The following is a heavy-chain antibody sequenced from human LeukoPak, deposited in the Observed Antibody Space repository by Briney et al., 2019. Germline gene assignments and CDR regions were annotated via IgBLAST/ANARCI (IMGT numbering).Heavy chain of an antibody. V-gene: IGHV4-61*01. J-gene: IGHJ5*02. D-gene: IGHD3-3*01. CDR1: GGSVSSGSYY. Sequence: PSETLSLTCTVSGGSVSSGSYYWSWIRQPPGKGLEWIGYIYYSGSTNYNPSLKSRVTISVDTSKNQFSLKLSSVTAADTAVYYCAIHREPNYDFWSGTGDWFDPWGQGTLVTVSS. CDR3: AIHREPNYDFWSGTGDWFDP. CDR2: IYYSGST.